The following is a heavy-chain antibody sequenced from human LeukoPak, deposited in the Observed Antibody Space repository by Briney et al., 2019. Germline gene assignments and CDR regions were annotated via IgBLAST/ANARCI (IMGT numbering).Heavy chain of an antibody. D-gene: IGHD1-26*01. CDR3: ARDHLGALWFDP. V-gene: IGHV1-46*01. CDR2: INPNGGST. J-gene: IGHJ5*02. Sequence: GASVKVSCKASGYTFTNYFIHWVRQAPGHGLEWMGVINPNGGSTSYAQKLQGRVTMTTDTSTSTAYMELRSLRSDDTAVYYCARDHLGALWFDPWGQGTLVTVSS. CDR1: GYTFTNYF.